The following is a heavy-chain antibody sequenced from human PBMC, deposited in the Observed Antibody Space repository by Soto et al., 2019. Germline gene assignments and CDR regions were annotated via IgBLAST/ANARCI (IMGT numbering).Heavy chain of an antibody. D-gene: IGHD6-13*01. Sequence: SGPTLVNPTQTLTLTCTFSGFSLSTSGMCVSWIRQPPGKALEWLARSDWDDDKYYSTSLKTRLTISKDTSKNQVVLTMTNMDPVDTATNYCARLTRGYSISWYPPSSSDYYTHAWGKGNTV. V-gene: IGHV2-70*11. CDR2: SDWDDDK. J-gene: IGHJ6*03. CDR1: GFSLSTSGMC. CDR3: ARLTRGYSISWYPPSSSDYYTHA.